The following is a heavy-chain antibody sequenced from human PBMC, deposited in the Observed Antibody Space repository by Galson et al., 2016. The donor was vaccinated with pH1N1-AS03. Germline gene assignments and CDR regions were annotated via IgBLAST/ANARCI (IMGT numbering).Heavy chain of an antibody. CDR1: GFSLSTSGVG. CDR3: VHRHGYYGSGSYGEVDP. J-gene: IGHJ5*02. CDR2: IYWDDDK. Sequence: PALVKPTQTLTLTCTFSGFSLSTSGVGVGWIRQPPGKALEWFALIYWDDDKRYSPSLTSRLTITKDTSKNQVVLTMTNMDPVDTATYYCVHRHGYYGSGSYGEVDPWGQGMLVTVSS. D-gene: IGHD3-10*01. V-gene: IGHV2-5*02.